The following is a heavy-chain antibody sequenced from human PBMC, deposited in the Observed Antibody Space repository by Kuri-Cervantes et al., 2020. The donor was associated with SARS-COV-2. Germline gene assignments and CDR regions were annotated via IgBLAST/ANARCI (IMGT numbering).Heavy chain of an antibody. CDR1: GFTFSSYV. CDR2: ISGSGGST. V-gene: IGHV3-23*01. J-gene: IGHJ6*02. Sequence: GESLKISCAASGFTFSSYVMSWVRQAPGKGLEWVSAISGSGGSTYYADSVKGRFTISRDNSKNTLYLQMNSLRAEDTAVYYCARDLTLGYCSGGSCYYYYYGMDVWGQGTTVTVSS. CDR3: ARDLTLGYCSGGSCYYYYYGMDV. D-gene: IGHD2-15*01.